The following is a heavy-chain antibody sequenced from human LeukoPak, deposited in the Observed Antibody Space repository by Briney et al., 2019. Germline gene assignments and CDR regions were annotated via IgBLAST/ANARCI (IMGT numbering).Heavy chain of an antibody. CDR2: INPSGGST. CDR3: ARDLFHRGYSYASSNPAYYYYGMDV. Sequence: WASVKVSCKASGYTFTSYYMHWVRQAPGQGLEWMGIINPSGGSTSYAQKFQGRVTMTRDTSTSTVYMELSSLRSEDTAVYYCARDLFHRGYSYASSNPAYYYYGMDVWGQGTTVTVSS. J-gene: IGHJ6*02. D-gene: IGHD5-18*01. V-gene: IGHV1-46*01. CDR1: GYTFTSYY.